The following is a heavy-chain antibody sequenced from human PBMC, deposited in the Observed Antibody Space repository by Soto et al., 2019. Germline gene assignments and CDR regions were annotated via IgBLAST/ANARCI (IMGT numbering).Heavy chain of an antibody. CDR2: IWYDGSNK. V-gene: IGHV3-33*01. D-gene: IGHD6-19*01. Sequence: QVQLVESGGGVVQPGRSLRLSCAASGFTFSSYGMHWVRQAPGKGLEWVAGIWYDGSNKSYADSVEGRFTISREKSKNPLYLQMSSLRDEDTAVYYCARDRYSSLDYGGQGTLVNVSS. CDR1: GFTFSSYG. CDR3: ARDRYSSLDY. J-gene: IGHJ4*02.